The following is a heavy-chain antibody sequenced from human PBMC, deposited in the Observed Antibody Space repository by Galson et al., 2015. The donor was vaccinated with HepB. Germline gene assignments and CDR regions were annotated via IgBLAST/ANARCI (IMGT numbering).Heavy chain of an antibody. V-gene: IGHV3-30*18. CDR1: GFTFRSYA. D-gene: IGHD2-15*01. CDR2: ISYDGSDK. Sequence: SLRLSCAASGFTFRSYAMHWVRQAPGKGLEWLTLISYDGSDKHYADSVKGRFTTSRDNSKNTVFLEMNSLKAENTAVYFCAKDKFRTCSGGSCYLVGLEYWGQGALVTVSS. CDR3: AKDKFRTCSGGSCYLVGLEY. J-gene: IGHJ4*02.